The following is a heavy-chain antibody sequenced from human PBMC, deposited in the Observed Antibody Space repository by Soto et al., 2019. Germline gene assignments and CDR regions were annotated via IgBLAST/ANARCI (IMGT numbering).Heavy chain of an antibody. Sequence: EVQLLESGGGLVQPGGSLRLSCAASGFTFSSYAMSWVRQAPGKGLEWVSAISGSGGSTYYADSVKGRFTISRDNSKNTLYLQMNSLRAEDTAVYYCAKDLASQGFGELFEGMDVWGQGTTVTVSS. CDR3: AKDLASQGFGELFEGMDV. CDR1: GFTFSSYA. V-gene: IGHV3-23*01. J-gene: IGHJ6*02. CDR2: ISGSGGST. D-gene: IGHD3-10*01.